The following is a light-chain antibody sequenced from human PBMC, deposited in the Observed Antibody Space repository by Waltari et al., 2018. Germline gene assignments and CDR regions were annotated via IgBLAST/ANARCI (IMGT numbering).Light chain of an antibody. CDR1: QSVSTN. J-gene: IGKJ1*01. CDR3: QQYKNWPWT. Sequence: DIVMTQSPATLSVSPGERATLSCRASQSVSTNLVWYQQKPGQAPRLLIYVASTRATGIPARFSGSGSGTDFTLTISSLQSEDFAVYYCQQYKNWPWTFGQGTKVEIK. V-gene: IGKV3-15*01. CDR2: VAS.